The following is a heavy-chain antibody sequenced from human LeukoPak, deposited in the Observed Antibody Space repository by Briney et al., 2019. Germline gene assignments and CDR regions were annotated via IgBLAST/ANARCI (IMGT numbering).Heavy chain of an antibody. CDR2: ISGSGGST. V-gene: IGHV3-23*01. CDR3: ARDQAPYYDFWSGYLEVDV. Sequence: PGGSLRLSCAASGFTFSSYAMSWVRQAPGKGLEWVSAISGSGGSTYYADSVKGRFTISRDNSKNTLYLQMNSLRAEDTAVYYCARDQAPYYDFWSGYLEVDVWGKGTTVTVSS. D-gene: IGHD3-3*01. CDR1: GFTFSSYA. J-gene: IGHJ6*04.